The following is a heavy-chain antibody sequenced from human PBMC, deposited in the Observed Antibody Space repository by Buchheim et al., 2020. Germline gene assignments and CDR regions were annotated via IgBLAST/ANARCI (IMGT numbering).Heavy chain of an antibody. D-gene: IGHD6-19*01. J-gene: IGHJ6*02. Sequence: QVQLVQSGAEVKKPGASVKVSCKASGYSFTNYYVHWVRQAPGQGLEWMGVVNPSSGSTDSAQKFQGRVTVTRDTSAGTVYMELSSLKSEDTAVYYCGSGVAVAGIFYYYAMDVWGQGT. CDR1: GYSFTNYY. V-gene: IGHV1-46*03. CDR3: GSGVAVAGIFYYYAMDV. CDR2: VNPSSGST.